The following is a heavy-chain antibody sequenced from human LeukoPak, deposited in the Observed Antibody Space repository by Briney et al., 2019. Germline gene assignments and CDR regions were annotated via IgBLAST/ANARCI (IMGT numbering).Heavy chain of an antibody. CDR3: SKMKGHPLPKYYMDV. CDR2: ISGMGDNT. J-gene: IGHJ6*01. Sequence: GGSLRLSCAAPGFTFSGFAMSWGRRTPGKGRGWVSGISGMGDNTLYADSVKGRFTISRHNRKTTLYLEMNSLRAEDTAIYYCSKMKGHPLPKYYMDVWGQGTTVTVSS. CDR1: GFTFSGFA. V-gene: IGHV3-23*01. D-gene: IGHD1-26*01.